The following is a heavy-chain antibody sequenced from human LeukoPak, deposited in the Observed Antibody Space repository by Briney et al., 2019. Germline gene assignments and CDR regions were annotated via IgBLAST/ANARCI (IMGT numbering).Heavy chain of an antibody. CDR3: AKDMDHVGGSCNFDY. Sequence: ASVKVSCKASGYTFTSYDINWVRQATGQGLEWMGWMNPNSGNTGYTQKFQGRVTMTRNTSINTAYMELSSLRAEDTALYYCAKDMDHVGGSCNFDYWGQGTLVTVSS. CDR2: MNPNSGNT. CDR1: GYTFTSYD. V-gene: IGHV1-8*01. D-gene: IGHD1-26*01. J-gene: IGHJ4*02.